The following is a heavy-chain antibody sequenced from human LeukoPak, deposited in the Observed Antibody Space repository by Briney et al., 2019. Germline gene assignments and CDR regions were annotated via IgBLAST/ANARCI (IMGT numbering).Heavy chain of an antibody. V-gene: IGHV4-30-2*01. CDR1: GGPIGSGLYS. CDR2: IYHTGST. D-gene: IGHD2-2*01. CDR3: ARLQYCSGTSCYWFDP. J-gene: IGHJ5*02. Sequence: SETLSLTCDVPGGPIGSGLYSWTWIRQPLGKGLEGIGYIYHTGSTYYNPSLKSRVTISVDTSKNQFSLRLSSVTAADTAVYYCARLQYCSGTSCYWFDPWGQGTLVTVSS.